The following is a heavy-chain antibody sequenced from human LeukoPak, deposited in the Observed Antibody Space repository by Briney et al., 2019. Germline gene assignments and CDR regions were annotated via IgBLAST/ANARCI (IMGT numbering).Heavy chain of an antibody. J-gene: IGHJ4*02. CDR2: ISYDVSNK. D-gene: IGHD3-10*01. Sequence: GGSLRLSCAASGFTFSSYAMHWVRQAPGKGLEWVAVISYDVSNKYYADSVKGRFSISRDNSKNTLYLQMNSLRAEDTAVYYCARGPTLWFGELSDYWGQGTLVTVSS. CDR1: GFTFSSYA. CDR3: ARGPTLWFGELSDY. V-gene: IGHV3-30*04.